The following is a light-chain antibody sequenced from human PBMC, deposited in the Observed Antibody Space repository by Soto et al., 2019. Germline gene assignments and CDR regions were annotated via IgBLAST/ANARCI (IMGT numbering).Light chain of an antibody. CDR1: QSVSKY. V-gene: IGKV1-39*01. CDR2: GAI. J-gene: IGKJ1*01. Sequence: DIQMTQSPSSLSASVGDRVTITCRASQSVSKYLNWYQQNPGKAPKLLIYGAISLHSGVPSRFSGSGSGTYFTLTISNLQPEDFASYYCQQSYSTPGTFGQGTKVGIK. CDR3: QQSYSTPGT.